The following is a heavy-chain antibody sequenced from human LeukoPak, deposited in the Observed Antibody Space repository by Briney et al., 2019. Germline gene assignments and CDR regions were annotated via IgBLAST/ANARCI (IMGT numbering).Heavy chain of an antibody. CDR2: ISWSSGSI. CDR3: AKSSRLGFYYYYGMDV. D-gene: IGHD1-26*01. J-gene: IGHJ6*02. CDR1: GFTFDDYA. Sequence: PGGSLRLSCAASGFTFDDYAMHWVRQAPGKGLEWVSGISWSSGSIGYADSVKGRFTISRDNAKNSLYLQMNSLRAEDTALYYCAKSSRLGFYYYYGMDVWGQGTTVTVSS. V-gene: IGHV3-9*01.